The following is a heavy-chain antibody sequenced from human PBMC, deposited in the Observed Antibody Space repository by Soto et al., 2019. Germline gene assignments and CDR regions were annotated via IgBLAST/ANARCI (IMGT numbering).Heavy chain of an antibody. V-gene: IGHV3-7*01. D-gene: IGHD3-22*01. CDR1: GFTFSSYW. CDR2: IKQDGSEE. CDR3: ASALGNPSGS. J-gene: IGHJ5*02. Sequence: PGGSLRLSCAASGFTFSSYWMSWVRQAPGKGLEWVANIKQDGSEEYYVDSVKGRFTISRDNAESSLYLQMNSLRVEDTAVYFCASALGNPSGSWGQGTVVTVSS.